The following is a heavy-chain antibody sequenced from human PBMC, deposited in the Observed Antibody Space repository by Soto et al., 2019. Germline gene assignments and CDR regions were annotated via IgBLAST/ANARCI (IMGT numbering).Heavy chain of an antibody. Sequence: GASVKVSCKASGGTFSSYAISWVRQAPGQGLEWMGGIIPIFGTANYAQKFQGRVTITADKFTSTAYMELSSLRSEDTAVYYCARDPSEQWLVTRAFDIWGQGTMVTVSS. CDR2: IIPIFGTA. CDR3: ARDPSEQWLVTRAFDI. CDR1: GGTFSSYA. V-gene: IGHV1-69*06. J-gene: IGHJ3*02. D-gene: IGHD6-19*01.